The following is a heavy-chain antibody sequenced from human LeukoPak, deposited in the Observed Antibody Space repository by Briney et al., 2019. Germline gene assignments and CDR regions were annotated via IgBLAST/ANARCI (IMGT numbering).Heavy chain of an antibody. CDR2: ISYDGNNK. Sequence: GGSLRLSCAASGFIFSSYAMHWVRQAPGKGLEWVAVISYDGNNKFYADSVKGRFIISRDNAKNSLYLQMNGLRAEDTALYYCARVRVVWDLDDAFDIWGQGTMVTVSS. D-gene: IGHD1-26*01. V-gene: IGHV3-30*04. CDR1: GFIFSSYA. J-gene: IGHJ3*02. CDR3: ARVRVVWDLDDAFDI.